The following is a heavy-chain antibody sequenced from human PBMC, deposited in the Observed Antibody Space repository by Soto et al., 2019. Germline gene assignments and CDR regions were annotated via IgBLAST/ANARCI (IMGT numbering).Heavy chain of an antibody. J-gene: IGHJ5*02. CDR3: ARDPSSSWAEGPRGWFDP. D-gene: IGHD6-13*01. V-gene: IGHV3-11*01. CDR1: GFTFSDYY. CDR2: ISSSGSTI. Sequence: GGSLRLSCAASGFTFSDYYMSWIRQAPGKGLEWVSYISSSGSTIYYADSVKGRFTISRDNAKNSLYLQMNSLRAEDTAVYYCARDPSSSWAEGPRGWFDPWGQGTLVTVS.